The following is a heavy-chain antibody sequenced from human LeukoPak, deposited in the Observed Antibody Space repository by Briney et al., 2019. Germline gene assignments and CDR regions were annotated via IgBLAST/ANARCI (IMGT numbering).Heavy chain of an antibody. V-gene: IGHV3-23*01. J-gene: IGHJ4*02. CDR2: IGGSGGTT. CDR3: AKRLPYYFDY. Sequence: GGSLRLSCAASGSTLSSYGMSWVRQAPGKGLEWVSAIGGSGGTTYYADSVKGRFTISRDNSKNTLYLQMNGLRAEDTAVYYCAKRLPYYFDYWGQGTLVTVSS. CDR1: GSTLSSYG.